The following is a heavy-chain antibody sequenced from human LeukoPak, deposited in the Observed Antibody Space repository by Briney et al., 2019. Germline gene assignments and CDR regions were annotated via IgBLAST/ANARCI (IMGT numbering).Heavy chain of an antibody. CDR1: GFTFSDHS. Sequence: PGGSLRLSCAASGFTFSDHSMDWVRQAPGKGLEWVGRIRDKAKSYTTEYAASVKGRFTISRDDSKNSLYLQMNSLRAEDTAVYYCARDLEYYYDSSGYMIFGPTMDVWGKGTTVTISS. CDR3: ARDLEYYYDSSGYMIFGPTMDV. J-gene: IGHJ6*03. D-gene: IGHD3-22*01. CDR2: IRDKAKSYTT. V-gene: IGHV3-72*01.